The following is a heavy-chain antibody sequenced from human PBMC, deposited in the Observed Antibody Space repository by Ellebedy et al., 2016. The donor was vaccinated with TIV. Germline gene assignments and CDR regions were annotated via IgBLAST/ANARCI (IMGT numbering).Heavy chain of an antibody. J-gene: IGHJ6*02. CDR1: GGSISSYY. CDR3: ARGRYSYGRPHYYYHGMDV. V-gene: IGHV4-59*12. Sequence: SETLSLXXTVSGGSISSYYWSWIRQPPGKGLEWIGYIYYSGSTNYNPSLKSRVTISVDTSKNQFSLKVSSVTAADTAVYYCARGRYSYGRPHYYYHGMDVWGQGTTVTVSS. D-gene: IGHD5-18*01. CDR2: IYYSGST.